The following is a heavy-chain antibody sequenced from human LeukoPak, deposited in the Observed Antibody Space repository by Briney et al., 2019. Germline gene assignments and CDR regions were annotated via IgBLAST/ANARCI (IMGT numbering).Heavy chain of an antibody. CDR2: ISYDGSNK. CDR3: AKDKVTHTPQLDY. V-gene: IGHV3-30*18. CDR1: GFTFSSYG. J-gene: IGHJ4*02. D-gene: IGHD2-21*02. Sequence: PGRSLRLSCAAPGFTFSSYGMHWVRQAPGKGLGWVAVISYDGSNKYYADSVKGRFTISRDNSKNTLYLQMNSLRAEDTAVYYCAKDKVTHTPQLDYWGQGTLVTVSS.